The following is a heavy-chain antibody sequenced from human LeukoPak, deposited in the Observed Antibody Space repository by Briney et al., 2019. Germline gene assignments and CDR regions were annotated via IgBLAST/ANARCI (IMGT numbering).Heavy chain of an antibody. CDR1: GFTFSSYA. CDR2: ISYDGSNK. CDR3: ARGGVGSRDAFDI. D-gene: IGHD1-26*01. V-gene: IGHV3-30-3*01. Sequence: GRSLRLSCAASGFTFSSYAMHWVRQAPGKGLEWVAAISYDGSNKYYADSVKGRFTISRDNSKNTLYLQMNSLRAEDTAVYYCARGGVGSRDAFDIWGQGTMVTVSS. J-gene: IGHJ3*02.